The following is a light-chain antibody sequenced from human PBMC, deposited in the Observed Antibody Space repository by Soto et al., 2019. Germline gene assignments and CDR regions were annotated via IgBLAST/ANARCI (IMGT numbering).Light chain of an antibody. Sequence: EIVLTQSPGTLSVSPGERATLSCRASQTISSNNLAWYQQKPGQAPSLLIYGTSSRATGIPDRFSGSGSGKDSTLTSSRLEPEDSAMYYCQQYGSWTFGQGTKVEI. CDR3: QQYGSWT. CDR2: GTS. CDR1: QTISSNN. J-gene: IGKJ1*01. V-gene: IGKV3-20*01.